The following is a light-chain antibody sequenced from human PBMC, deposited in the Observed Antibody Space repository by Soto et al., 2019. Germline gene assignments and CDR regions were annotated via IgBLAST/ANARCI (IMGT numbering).Light chain of an antibody. CDR2: AS. J-gene: IGKJ3*01. CDR1: QSVSDMY. Sequence: EIVLTQSPGTLSLSPGERATLSCRASQSVSDMYLAWYQQKPGQAPRLLIYASNRATGIPDRFSGSGSGTDFTITISRLEPDDFAVYYCQHYGTSALFGPGTKVEIK. V-gene: IGKV3-20*01. CDR3: QHYGTSAL.